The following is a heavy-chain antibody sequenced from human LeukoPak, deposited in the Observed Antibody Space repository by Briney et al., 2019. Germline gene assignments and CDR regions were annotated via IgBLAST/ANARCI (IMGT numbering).Heavy chain of an antibody. Sequence: SETLSLTCTVSGVSLRSSGHWWVWIRQPPGKGLEWIGSIHYSGKVYYNPSLKSRVTTSVDTSTDQFSLRLSSATAADTAIYYCARQSGDQSSAWYFDAWGQGTLVTVSS. V-gene: IGHV4-39*01. CDR1: GVSLRSSGHW. J-gene: IGHJ4*02. D-gene: IGHD6-19*01. CDR2: IHYSGKV. CDR3: ARQSGDQSSAWYFDA.